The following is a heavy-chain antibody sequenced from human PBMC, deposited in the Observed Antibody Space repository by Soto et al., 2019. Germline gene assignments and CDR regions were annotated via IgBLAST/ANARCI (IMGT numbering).Heavy chain of an antibody. Sequence: SSYAISWVRQAPGQWLEWMGGIIPIFGTANYAQKFQGRVTITADESTSTAYMELSSLRSEDTAVYYCASSNDSSGYYYYWGQGTLVTVSS. CDR2: IIPIFGTA. J-gene: IGHJ4*02. D-gene: IGHD3-22*01. V-gene: IGHV1-69*01. CDR1: SSYA. CDR3: ASSNDSSGYYYY.